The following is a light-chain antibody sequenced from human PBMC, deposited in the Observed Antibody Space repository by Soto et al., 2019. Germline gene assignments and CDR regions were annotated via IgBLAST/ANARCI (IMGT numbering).Light chain of an antibody. CDR1: SSDVGAYDY. CDR3: SLYANTNTCV. CDR2: EVT. J-gene: IGLJ1*01. Sequence: QSDLTQPPSASGSPGQSVSISCTGTSSDVGAYDYVSWYQQHPGEAPKLMIYEVTKRPSGVPDRFSGSKSGNTSSLTVSGLQAEDEADYYCSLYANTNTCVFGTGTKLTVL. V-gene: IGLV2-8*01.